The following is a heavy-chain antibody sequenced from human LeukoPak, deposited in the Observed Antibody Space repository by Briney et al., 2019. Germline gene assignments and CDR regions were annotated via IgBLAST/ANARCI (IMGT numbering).Heavy chain of an antibody. CDR3: ARDVPGGIAGPLYNWFDP. V-gene: IGHV4-4*07. J-gene: IGHJ5*02. Sequence: SETLSLTCTVSGGSISSYYWSWIRQPAGKGLEWIGRIYTSGSANYNPSLKSRVTMSVDTSKNQFSLKLSSVTAADTAVYYCARDVPGGIAGPLYNWFDPWGQGTLVTVSS. D-gene: IGHD6-13*01. CDR1: GGSISSYY. CDR2: IYTSGSA.